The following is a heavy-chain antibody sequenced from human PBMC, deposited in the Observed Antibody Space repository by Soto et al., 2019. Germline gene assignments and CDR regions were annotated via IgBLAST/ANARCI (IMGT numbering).Heavy chain of an antibody. CDR1: GGSISSYY. CDR2: IYYSGST. D-gene: IGHD1-26*01. J-gene: IGHJ4*02. Sequence: SETLSLTCTVSGGSISSYYWSWIRQPPGKGLEWIGYIYYSGSTNYNPSLKSRVTISVDTSKNQFSLKLSSVTAADTAVYYCALSEWELSPFDYWGQGTLVTVSS. V-gene: IGHV4-59*01. CDR3: ALSEWELSPFDY.